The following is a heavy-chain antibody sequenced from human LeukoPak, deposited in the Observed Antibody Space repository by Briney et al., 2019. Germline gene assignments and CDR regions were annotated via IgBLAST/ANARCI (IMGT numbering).Heavy chain of an antibody. CDR1: GGSISSGGYS. CDR3: ARLRCSSTSCYVKYFDL. D-gene: IGHD2-2*01. J-gene: IGHJ2*01. V-gene: IGHV4-30-2*01. CDR2: IYHSGST. Sequence: SETLSLTCAVSGGSISSGGYSWSWIRQPPGKGLEWIGYIYHSGSTYYYPSLKSRVTISVDRSKNQFSLKLSSVTAADTAVYYCARLRCSSTSCYVKYFDLWGRGTLVTVSS.